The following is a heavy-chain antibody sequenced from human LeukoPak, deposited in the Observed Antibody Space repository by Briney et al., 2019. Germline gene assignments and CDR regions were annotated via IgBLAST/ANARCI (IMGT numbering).Heavy chain of an antibody. CDR1: GFTFSSYS. CDR2: ISSSSSYI. V-gene: IGHV3-21*01. J-gene: IGHJ4*02. D-gene: IGHD3-3*01. Sequence: GGSLRLSCAASGFTFSSYSMNWVRQAPGKGLEWVSSISSSSSYIYYADSVKGRFTISRDNAKNSLYLQMNSLRAEDTAVYYCARAHPYYDFWSGYYTSFNYWGQGTLVTVSS. CDR3: ARAHPYYDFWSGYYTSFNY.